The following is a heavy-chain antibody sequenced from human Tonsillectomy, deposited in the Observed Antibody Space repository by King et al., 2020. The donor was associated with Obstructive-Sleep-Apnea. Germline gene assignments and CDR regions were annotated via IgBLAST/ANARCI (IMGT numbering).Heavy chain of an antibody. V-gene: IGHV3-7*03. CDR3: AQDMETVGFSGRSGYDGVGVDF. D-gene: IGHD3-22*01. J-gene: IGHJ3*01. CDR2: IKPDGRDK. Sequence: VQLVESGGGLVQPGGSLRLSCAASGFTFSSYWMTWVRQAPGKGLEWLANIKPDGRDKYYVDSVKGRFTIARDNAKNSLSLQMNSLRAEDTAVYYCAQDMETVGFSGRSGYDGVGVDFWGQGTMVTVSS. CDR1: GFTFSSYW.